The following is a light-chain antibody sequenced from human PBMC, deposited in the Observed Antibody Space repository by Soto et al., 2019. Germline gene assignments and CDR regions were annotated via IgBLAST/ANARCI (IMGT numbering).Light chain of an antibody. CDR3: QQFNSYPT. CDR2: DAS. J-gene: IGKJ1*01. V-gene: IGKV1-13*02. Sequence: LTQSPSSLSASVGDRVTITCRASQGISSALAWYQQKPGKAPKFLIYDASTLASGVPSRFSGSGSGTDFTLTISSLQPQDFATYYCQQFNSYPTFGQGTKVEIK. CDR1: QGISSA.